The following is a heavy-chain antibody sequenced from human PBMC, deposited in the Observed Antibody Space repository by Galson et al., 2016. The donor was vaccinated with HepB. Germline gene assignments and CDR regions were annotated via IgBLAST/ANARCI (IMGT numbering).Heavy chain of an antibody. Sequence: SLRLSCAVSGFTLSAYGMHWVRQAPGKGLEWLIFISYDGNYKFSADSVKGRFTISRDNSRNTLYLQMISLRPEDTAVYFCARVPQWSFHFDSWGQGTPVTVSS. CDR2: ISYDGNYK. J-gene: IGHJ4*02. CDR1: GFTLSAYG. V-gene: IGHV3-30*03. D-gene: IGHD3-22*01. CDR3: ARVPQWSFHFDS.